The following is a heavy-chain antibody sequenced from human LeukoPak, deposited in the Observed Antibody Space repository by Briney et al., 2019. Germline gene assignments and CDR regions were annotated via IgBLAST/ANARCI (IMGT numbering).Heavy chain of an antibody. J-gene: IGHJ6*02. CDR3: ARWSGGSDWLYHYGMDV. Sequence: ASVKVSCKASGYTFTNYGISWVRQAPGQGLEWMGWISGYNGNTNYAQNLQGRVTVTTDTSTSTAYMELRSLRPDDTAVYYCARWSGGSDWLYHYGMDVWGQGTTVTVSS. CDR2: ISGYNGNT. V-gene: IGHV1-18*01. D-gene: IGHD6-19*01. CDR1: GYTFTNYG.